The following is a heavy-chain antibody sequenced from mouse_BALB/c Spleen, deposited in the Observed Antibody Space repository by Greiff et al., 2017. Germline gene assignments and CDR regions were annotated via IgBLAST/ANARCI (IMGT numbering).Heavy chain of an antibody. CDR2: INPSSGYT. CDR1: GYTFTSYT. V-gene: IGHV1-4*01. D-gene: IGHD2-3*01. CDR3: ASAIYDGYYWFAY. J-gene: IGHJ3*01. Sequence: QVQLQQSGAELARPGASVKMSCKASGYTFTSYTMHWVKQRPGQGLEWIGYINPSSGYTNYNQKFKDKATLTADKSSSTAYMQLSSLTSEDSAVYYCASAIYDGYYWFAYWGQGTLVTVSA.